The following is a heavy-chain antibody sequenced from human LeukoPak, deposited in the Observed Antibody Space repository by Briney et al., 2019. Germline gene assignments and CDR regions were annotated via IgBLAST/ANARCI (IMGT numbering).Heavy chain of an antibody. CDR1: GFTFSSYA. CDR2: ISYDGSNK. Sequence: GGSLRLSCAAPGFTFSSYAMHWVRQAPGKGLEWVAVISYDGSNKYYADSVKGRFTISRDNSKNTLYLQMNSLRAEDTAVYYCAKSWELLVDYWGQGTLVTVSS. V-gene: IGHV3-30*04. D-gene: IGHD1-26*01. J-gene: IGHJ4*02. CDR3: AKSWELLVDY.